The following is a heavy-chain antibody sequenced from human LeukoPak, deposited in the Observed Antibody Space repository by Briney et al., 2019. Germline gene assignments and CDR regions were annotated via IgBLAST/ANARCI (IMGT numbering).Heavy chain of an antibody. CDR1: GGSISSYY. J-gene: IGHJ4*02. D-gene: IGHD1-26*01. CDR2: IYYGGST. V-gene: IGHV4-59*01. CDR3: AREKWTFDY. Sequence: SETLSLTCTVSGGSISSYYWSWIRQPPGKGLEWIGYIYYGGSTNYNPSLKSRVTISVDTSKNQFSLKLSSVTAADTAVYNCAREKWTFDYWGQRTLVTVSS.